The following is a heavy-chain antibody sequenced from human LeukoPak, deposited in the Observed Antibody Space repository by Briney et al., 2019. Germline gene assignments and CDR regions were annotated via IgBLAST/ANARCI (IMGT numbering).Heavy chain of an antibody. CDR2: FNSDGRSA. CDR1: GFTFSTYW. Sequence: GGSLRLSCAASGFTFSTYWMHWVRQAPGKGLVWVSRFNSDGRSAYYADSVKGRFTISRDNAKNTLYLQMNSLRAEDTAVYYCARGRYYLDSWGQGTLVTVSS. J-gene: IGHJ4*02. CDR3: ARGRYYLDS. V-gene: IGHV3-74*01. D-gene: IGHD4-17*01.